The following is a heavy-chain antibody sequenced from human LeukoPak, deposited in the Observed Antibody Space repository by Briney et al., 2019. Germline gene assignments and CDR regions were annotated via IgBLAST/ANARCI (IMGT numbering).Heavy chain of an antibody. CDR3: ARGGRFMYNDKGGAY. J-gene: IGHJ4*02. CDR2: INPSGGRP. V-gene: IGHV1-46*01. CDR1: GYSFTTYY. Sequence: ASVKVSCKASGYSFTTYYIFWVRQAPGQGLEWLGIINPSGGRPTYAQKFEDRVTMTSDTSTRTVYMELSSLRSEDTAVCYCARGGRFMYNDKGGAYWGQGTLVTVSS. D-gene: IGHD1-1*01.